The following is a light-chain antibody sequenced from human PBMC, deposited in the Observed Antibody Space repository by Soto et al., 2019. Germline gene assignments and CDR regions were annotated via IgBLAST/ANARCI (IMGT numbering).Light chain of an antibody. CDR1: QSISSY. J-gene: IGKJ5*01. V-gene: IGKV1-39*01. CDR2: AAS. CDR3: QQYNKWPPIT. Sequence: DIQMTQSPSSLSASVGDRVTITCRASQSISSYLNWYQQKPGKAPKLLIYAASSLQSGVPSRFSGSGSGTDFTLTISSLQSEDSAVYYCQQYNKWPPITFGQGTRLEIK.